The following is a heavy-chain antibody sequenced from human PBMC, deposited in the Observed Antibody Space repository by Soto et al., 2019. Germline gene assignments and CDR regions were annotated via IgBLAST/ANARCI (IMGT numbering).Heavy chain of an antibody. CDR2: IYPGDSDT. CDR1: GYSFTSYW. D-gene: IGHD6-13*01. CDR3: ATRVQDPGKYYYGMDV. Sequence: GESLKISCKGSGYSFTSYWIGWVRQMPGKGLEWMGIIYPGDSDTRYSPSFQGQVTVSADKSISTAYLQWSSLKASDTAMYYCATRVQDPGKYYYGMDVWGQGTTVTVSS. V-gene: IGHV5-51*01. J-gene: IGHJ6*02.